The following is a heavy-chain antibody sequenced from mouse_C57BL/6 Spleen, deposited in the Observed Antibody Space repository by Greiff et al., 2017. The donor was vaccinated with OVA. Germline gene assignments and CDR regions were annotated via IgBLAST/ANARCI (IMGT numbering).Heavy chain of an antibody. Sequence: VQLQQPGAELVKPGASVKLSCKASGYTFTSYWMHWVKQRPGQGLEWIGMIHPNSGSTNYNEKFKSKATLTVDKSSSTAYMQLSSLTSEDSAVYYCARFRAYDYDYAMDYWGQGTSVTVSS. CDR3: ARFRAYDYDYAMDY. D-gene: IGHD2-4*01. V-gene: IGHV1-64*01. J-gene: IGHJ4*01. CDR1: GYTFTSYW. CDR2: IHPNSGST.